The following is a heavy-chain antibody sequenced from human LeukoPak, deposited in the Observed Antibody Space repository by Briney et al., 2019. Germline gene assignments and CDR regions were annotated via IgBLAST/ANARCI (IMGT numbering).Heavy chain of an antibody. J-gene: IGHJ5*02. D-gene: IGHD2-21*02. CDR2: IRYDGSNK. V-gene: IGHV3-30*02. Sequence: PGGSLRLSCAASGFTFSSYGMHWVRQAPGKGLEWVAFIRYDGSNKYYADSVKGRFTISRDNSKNTLYLQMNSLRAEDTAVYYCARGGVVTAMYNWFDPWGQGTLVTVSS. CDR3: ARGGVVTAMYNWFDP. CDR1: GFTFSSYG.